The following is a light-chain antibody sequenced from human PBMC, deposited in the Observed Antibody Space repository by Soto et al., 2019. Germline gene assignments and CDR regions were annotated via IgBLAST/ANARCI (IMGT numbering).Light chain of an antibody. CDR3: SSYTSTSPVV. CDR1: SSDVGGYNY. V-gene: IGLV2-14*01. J-gene: IGLJ2*01. Sequence: QSALTQPASVSGSPGQAITISCTGTSSDVGGYNYVSWYQQHPDKAPKLMIYEVSNRPSGVSNRFSGSKSGNTASLTISGLQAEDEADYSCSSYTSTSPVVFGGGTKLTVL. CDR2: EVS.